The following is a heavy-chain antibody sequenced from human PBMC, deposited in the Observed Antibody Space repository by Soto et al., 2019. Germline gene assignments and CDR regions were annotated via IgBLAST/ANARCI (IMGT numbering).Heavy chain of an antibody. J-gene: IGHJ6*02. V-gene: IGHV5-51*01. Sequence: GGSLRLSCKGSGYSFTSYWIGWVRQVPGKGLEWVAIIYPSDSRTIYSPSFQGQVTISADKYISTAYLQWSSLKASDTAMYYCARQFHDNSGGGYYYYGLDVWGLGTTVTVS. D-gene: IGHD2-15*01. CDR1: GYSFTSYW. CDR2: IYPSDSRT. CDR3: ARQFHDNSGGGYYYYGLDV.